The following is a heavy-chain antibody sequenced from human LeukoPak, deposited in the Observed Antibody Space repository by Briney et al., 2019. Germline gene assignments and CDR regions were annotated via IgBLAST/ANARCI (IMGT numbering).Heavy chain of an antibody. Sequence: GGSLRLSCAASGFTFNIYGMNWVRQAPGKGLEWVAYIGGSGVATYYTDFVRGRFIISRDNARNSLYLQMNSLRDEDTAIYYCARGGQSADNWFDPWGQGILVTVSS. D-gene: IGHD3-3*01. CDR3: ARGGQSADNWFDP. CDR1: GFTFNIYG. J-gene: IGHJ5*02. CDR2: IGGSGVAT. V-gene: IGHV3-48*02.